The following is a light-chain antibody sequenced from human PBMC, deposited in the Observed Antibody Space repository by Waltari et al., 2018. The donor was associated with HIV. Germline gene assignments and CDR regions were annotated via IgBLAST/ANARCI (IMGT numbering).Light chain of an antibody. V-gene: IGLV2-14*03. CDR3: SSFTSQGSLM. Sequence: SWYRQHPGKAPQLIIYEVSGRPSGVSSRFSGSRSGVTASLTISGLQAEDEADYFCSSFTSQGSLMFGGGTKLTVL. CDR2: EVS. J-gene: IGLJ3*02.